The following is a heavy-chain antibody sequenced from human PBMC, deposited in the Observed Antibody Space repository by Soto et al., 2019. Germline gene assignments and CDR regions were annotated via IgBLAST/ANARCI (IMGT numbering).Heavy chain of an antibody. J-gene: IGHJ4*02. Sequence: EVQLLESGGGLVQPGGSLRLSCAASGFTFSSYAMSWVRQAPGKGLEWVSAISGSGGSTYYADSVKGRFTISRDNSKNTLYLQMSSLRAEDTAVYYCAKDTAMVGGPYYFDYWGQGTLVTVSS. CDR2: ISGSGGST. D-gene: IGHD5-18*01. CDR3: AKDTAMVGGPYYFDY. CDR1: GFTFSSYA. V-gene: IGHV3-23*01.